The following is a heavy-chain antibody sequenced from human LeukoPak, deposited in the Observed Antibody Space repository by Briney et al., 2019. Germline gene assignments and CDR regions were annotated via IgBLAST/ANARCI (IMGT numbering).Heavy chain of an antibody. CDR3: ARVLTYGSGSYYKRGYYFDY. V-gene: IGHV4-39*07. CDR2: IYYSGST. J-gene: IGHJ4*02. CDR1: GGSISSSSYY. D-gene: IGHD3-10*01. Sequence: SETLSLTCTVSGGSISSSSYYWGWIRQPPGKGLEWIGTIYYSGSTYYNPSLKSRVTISVDTSKNQFSLKLSSVTAADTAVYYCARVLTYGSGSYYKRGYYFDYWGQGTLVTVSS.